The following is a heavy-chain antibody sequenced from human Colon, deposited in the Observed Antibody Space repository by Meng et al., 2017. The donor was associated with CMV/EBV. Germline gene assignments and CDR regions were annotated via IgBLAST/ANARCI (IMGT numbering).Heavy chain of an antibody. V-gene: IGHV1-18*01. J-gene: IGHJ4*02. CDR1: GYTFMSYA. CDR3: VRGIGGPTGFDY. CDR2: IRVDTGKT. D-gene: IGHD3-16*01. Sequence: ASVKVSCKASGYTFMSYAITWVRQAPGQGLEWMGWIRVDTGKTNYAQKFQGRVTMTTDTSTSTAYMEVRSMRSDDTAVFYCVRGIGGPTGFDYWGQGTLVTVSS.